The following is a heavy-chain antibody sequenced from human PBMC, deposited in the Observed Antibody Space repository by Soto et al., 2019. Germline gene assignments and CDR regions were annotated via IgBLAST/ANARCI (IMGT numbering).Heavy chain of an antibody. V-gene: IGHV3-30*03. D-gene: IGHD2-15*01. J-gene: IGHJ6*02. CDR2: ISDDGSKK. Sequence: SGGFLRLSCAASGFTFSNYGMHWVRQAPGKGLEGVAVISDDGSKKYYAESVKGRFTISRDNSKNTLYLQMNSLRVGDTAVYYCTRKTPTNGMAVWGQGTTVTVSS. CDR1: GFTFSNYG. CDR3: TRKTPTNGMAV.